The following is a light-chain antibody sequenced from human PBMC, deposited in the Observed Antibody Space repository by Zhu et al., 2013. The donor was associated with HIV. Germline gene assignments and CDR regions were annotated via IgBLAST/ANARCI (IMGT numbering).Light chain of an antibody. Sequence: SYELTQPPSVSVSPGQTASITCSGDKLGDKYACWYQQKPGQSPVLVIYQDSKRPSGIPERFSGSKSGTSASLAISGLQSEDEADYYCAIWDDHLNVRLFGGGTKLTVL. J-gene: IGLJ3*02. V-gene: IGLV3-1*01. CDR1: KLGDKY. CDR2: QDS. CDR3: AIWDDHLNVRL.